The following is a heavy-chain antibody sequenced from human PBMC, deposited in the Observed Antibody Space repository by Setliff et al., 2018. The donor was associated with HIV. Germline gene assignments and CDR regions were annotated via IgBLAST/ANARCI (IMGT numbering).Heavy chain of an antibody. J-gene: IGHJ2*01. Sequence: KTSETLSLTCAVYGWSLSGYYWSGVRQSPGRGLEWIGEINQSGDTNFNPSLKSRLIISVDTSKSQFSLKLTSVTAADTALYYCAREGGQGYSGSGSFYHRNFDLWGRGTLVTVSS. D-gene: IGHD3-10*01. CDR2: INQSGDT. CDR3: AREGGQGYSGSGSFYHRNFDL. CDR1: GWSLSGYY. V-gene: IGHV4-34*01.